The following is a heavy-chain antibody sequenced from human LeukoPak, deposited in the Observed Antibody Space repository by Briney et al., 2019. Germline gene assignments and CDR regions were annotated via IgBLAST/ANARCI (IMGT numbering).Heavy chain of an antibody. V-gene: IGHV4-59*08. J-gene: IGHJ3*02. Sequence: SETLSLTCTVSVGSISGDHWNWIRQPAGTGLEWIGNIYYSGNTNYNPSLKSRVTISVDTSKHHFSLKLSSVTAADTAVYYCARRNDFDIWGQGTMVTVSS. CDR1: VGSISGDH. CDR3: ARRNDFDI. CDR2: IYYSGNT.